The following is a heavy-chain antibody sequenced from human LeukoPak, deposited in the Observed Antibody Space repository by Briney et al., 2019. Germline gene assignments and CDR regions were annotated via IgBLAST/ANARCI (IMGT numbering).Heavy chain of an antibody. CDR3: AGEGIYYGLNV. CDR2: IYYSGST. J-gene: IGHJ6*02. V-gene: IGHV4-39*01. D-gene: IGHD3-10*01. CDR1: GGSISSRNYY. Sequence: SETLSLTCTVSGGSISSRNYYWGWIRQPPGKGLEWIGSIYYSGSTYYNPSLKSRVTISVDTSKNQFSLKLSFVTAAETAVYYCAGEGIYYGLNVWGQGTTVTVSS.